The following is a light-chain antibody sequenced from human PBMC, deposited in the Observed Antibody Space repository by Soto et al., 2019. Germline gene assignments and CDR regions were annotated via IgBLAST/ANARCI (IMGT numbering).Light chain of an antibody. J-gene: IGKJ1*01. V-gene: IGKV1-5*03. Sequence: DIRMTQSPSTLSGSVGYRFTITCRASQTISSWLAWYQQKPGKAPKLLIYKASTLKSGVPSRFSGSGSGTEFTLTISSLQPDDFATYYCQHYNSYSEAFGQGTTVDIK. CDR1: QTISSW. CDR2: KAS. CDR3: QHYNSYSEA.